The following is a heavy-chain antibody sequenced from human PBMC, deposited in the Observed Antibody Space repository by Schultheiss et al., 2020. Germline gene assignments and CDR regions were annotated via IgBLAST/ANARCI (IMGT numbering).Heavy chain of an antibody. D-gene: IGHD5-12*01. CDR1: GFTFSSYS. CDR2: INSDGSRT. J-gene: IGHJ4*02. CDR3: ARGRRGYSGYDDPGPSDY. V-gene: IGHV3-74*01. Sequence: GGSLRLSCAASGFTFSSYSMNWVRQAPGKGPVWVSRINSDGSRTSYADSVKGRFTISRDNAKNTLYLQMNSLRAEDTAVYYCARGRRGYSGYDDPGPSDYWGQGTLVNGYS.